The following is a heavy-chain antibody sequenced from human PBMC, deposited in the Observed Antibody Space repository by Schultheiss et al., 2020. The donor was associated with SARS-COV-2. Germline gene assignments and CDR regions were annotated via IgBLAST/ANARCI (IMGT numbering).Heavy chain of an antibody. CDR1: GGSISSYY. J-gene: IGHJ6*03. CDR2: IYYSGST. D-gene: IGHD3-10*01. CDR3: AGSGANYYYYYMDV. V-gene: IGHV4-59*12. Sequence: SETLSLTCTVSGGSISSYYWSWIRQPPGKGLEWIGYIYYSGSTNYNPSLKSRVTMSVDTSKNQFSLKLSSVTAADTAVYYCAGSGANYYYYYMDVWGKGTTVTVSS.